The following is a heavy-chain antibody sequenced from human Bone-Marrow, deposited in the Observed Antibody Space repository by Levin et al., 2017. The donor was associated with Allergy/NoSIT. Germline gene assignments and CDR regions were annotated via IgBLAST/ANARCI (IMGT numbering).Heavy chain of an antibody. CDR3: SRLGGDRDAIESHLCNYGFDV. V-gene: IGHV3-49*03. D-gene: IGHD2-21*02. CDR1: GFRFGDFG. Sequence: GESLKISCAASGFRFGDFGLSWFRQAPGKGLEWIGFIRRRNFGGTTKYAASVAGRFIISRDDSKSIMYLEMNSLKSEDTAVYYCSRLGGDRDAIESHLCNYGFDVWGPGTTVTVSS. CDR2: IRRRNFGGTT. J-gene: IGHJ6*02.